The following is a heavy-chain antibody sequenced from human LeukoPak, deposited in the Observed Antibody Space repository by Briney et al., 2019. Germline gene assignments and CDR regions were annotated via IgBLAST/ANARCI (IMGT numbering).Heavy chain of an antibody. J-gene: IGHJ4*02. D-gene: IGHD1/OR15-1a*01. Sequence: SETLSLTCTVSGGSISSSSYYWGWIRQPPGKGLQWIGSIYYSGSTYYNPPLKSRVTISVDTSKNQFSLKLSSVTAADTAVYYCARDEGNKGDAYFDYWGQGTLVTVSS. CDR3: ARDEGNKGDAYFDY. V-gene: IGHV4-39*02. CDR1: GGSISSSSYY. CDR2: IYYSGST.